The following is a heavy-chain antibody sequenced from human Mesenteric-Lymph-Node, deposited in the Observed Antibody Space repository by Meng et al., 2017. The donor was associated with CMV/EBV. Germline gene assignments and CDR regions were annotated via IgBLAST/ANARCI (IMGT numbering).Heavy chain of an antibody. Sequence: SETLSLTCVVDGGSRSGYCWSWIRQLPGKGLEWIGEINQSGSTSDNPSLKRRVTVDPSQNRFPLRLSSVTAADTAVYYCASGRVVTAGIFYHDYGLDVWGQGTTVTVSS. V-gene: IGHV4-34*01. CDR1: GGSRSGYC. D-gene: IGHD2-2*02. CDR2: INQSGST. J-gene: IGHJ6*02. CDR3: ASGRVVTAGIFYHDYGLDV.